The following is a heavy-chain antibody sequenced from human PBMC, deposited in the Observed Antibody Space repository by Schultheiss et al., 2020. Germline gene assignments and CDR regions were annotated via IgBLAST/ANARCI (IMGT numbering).Heavy chain of an antibody. Sequence: SETLSLTCTVSGGSISSYYWGWIRQSPGKGLEWIKSIYYSGSTYYNPSLKSRATISVDTSKNQFSLKLSSVTAADTAVYYCARHLNWFDPWGQGTLVTVFS. CDR3: ARHLNWFDP. CDR1: GGSISSYY. CDR2: IYYSGST. J-gene: IGHJ5*02. V-gene: IGHV4-39*01.